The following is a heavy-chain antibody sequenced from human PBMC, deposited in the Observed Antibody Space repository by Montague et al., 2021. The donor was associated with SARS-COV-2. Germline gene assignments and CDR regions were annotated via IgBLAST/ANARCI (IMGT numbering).Heavy chain of an antibody. D-gene: IGHD6-19*01. CDR3: VRAIGSMYSSGWYYYYYGMDV. J-gene: IGHJ6*02. CDR1: GGSISSYY. Sequence: SETLSLTCTVSGGSISSYYWSWIRQPPGKGLEWIGYIYYSVSTNYNPSLKSRVTISVDTSKKQFSLKLSSVTAADTAVYYCVRAIGSMYSSGWYYYYYGMDVWGQGTTVTVSS. CDR2: IYYSVST. V-gene: IGHV4-59*01.